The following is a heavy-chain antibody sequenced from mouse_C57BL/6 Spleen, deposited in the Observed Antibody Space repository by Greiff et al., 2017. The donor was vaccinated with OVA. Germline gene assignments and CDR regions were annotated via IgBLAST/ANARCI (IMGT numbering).Heavy chain of an antibody. D-gene: IGHD1-1*01. V-gene: IGHV5-9*01. Sequence: EVMLVESGGGLVKPGGSLKLSCAASGFTFSSYTMSWVRQTPEKRLEWVATISGGGGNTYYPDRVKGRFTISRDNAKNTLYLQMSSLRSEDTALYYCARQNYGSFYYFDYWGQGTTLTVSS. CDR1: GFTFSSYT. J-gene: IGHJ2*01. CDR2: ISGGGGNT. CDR3: ARQNYGSFYYFDY.